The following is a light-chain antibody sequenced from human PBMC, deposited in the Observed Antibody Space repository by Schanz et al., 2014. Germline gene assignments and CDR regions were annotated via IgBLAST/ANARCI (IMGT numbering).Light chain of an antibody. CDR3: QQYGNSPPFT. Sequence: EIVMTQSPATLSVSPGDGATLSCRTSQSVGSNLAWYQQKPGQAPRLLIYDASNRATGIPDRFSGSGSGTDFTLTISRLEPEDFAVYYCQQYGNSPPFTFGQGTRLEIK. CDR1: QSVGSN. CDR2: DAS. V-gene: IGKV3-20*01. J-gene: IGKJ2*01.